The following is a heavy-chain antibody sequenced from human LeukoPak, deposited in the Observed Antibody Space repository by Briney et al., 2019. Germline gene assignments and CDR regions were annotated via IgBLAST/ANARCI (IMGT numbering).Heavy chain of an antibody. V-gene: IGHV2-5*02. Sequence: SGPTLVKPTQTLTLTCTFSGFSLSTSGVGVGWIRQPPGKALEWLALIYWDDDKRYSPSLKSRLTISKDTSKNQVVLTMTNMDPVDTATYYCAHLDYGDYYLDYWGQGTLVTVPS. CDR2: IYWDDDK. CDR1: GFSLSTSGVG. CDR3: AHLDYGDYYLDY. J-gene: IGHJ4*02. D-gene: IGHD4-17*01.